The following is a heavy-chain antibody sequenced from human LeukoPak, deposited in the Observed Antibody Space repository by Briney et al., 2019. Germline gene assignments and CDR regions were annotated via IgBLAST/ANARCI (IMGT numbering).Heavy chain of an antibody. Sequence: QPRGSQRLSCAASGFTFSNYWMSWVRQAPGKGLEWVANIKQDGSEKYYVDSVKGRFTISRDNVKNSLYLQMDSLRAEDTAVYYCARDGIITGLFDYWGQGTLVTVSS. D-gene: IGHD1-14*01. CDR1: GFTFSNYW. V-gene: IGHV3-7*01. CDR2: IKQDGSEK. CDR3: ARDGIITGLFDY. J-gene: IGHJ4*02.